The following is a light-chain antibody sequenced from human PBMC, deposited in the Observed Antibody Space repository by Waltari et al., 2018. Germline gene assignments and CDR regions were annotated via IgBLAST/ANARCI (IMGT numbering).Light chain of an antibody. CDR1: QSVLYSSNTKNY. CDR2: WAS. Sequence: DIVMTQSPDSLAVSLGERATINCKSSQSVLYSSNTKNYVAWYKQKPGQPPNLLIYWASTREAGVPDRFSGSGSGTDFTLTISSLQAEDVAVYYCQQYDSAPLTFGGGTRVEIK. CDR3: QQYDSAPLT. V-gene: IGKV4-1*01. J-gene: IGKJ4*01.